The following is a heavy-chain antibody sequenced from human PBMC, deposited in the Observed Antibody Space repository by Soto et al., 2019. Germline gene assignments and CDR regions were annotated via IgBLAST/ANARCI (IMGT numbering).Heavy chain of an antibody. J-gene: IGHJ5*02. V-gene: IGHV4-31*03. CDR2: IYYSGST. Sequence: QVQLQESGPGLVKPSQTLSLTCTVSGGSISSGGYYWSWIRQHPGKGLEWIGYIYYSGSTYYNPSHKSRVTISVDTSKNQFSLKLSSVPAADTAVYYCARAGCSSTRCYPSYWFDPWGQGTLVTVSS. CDR3: ARAGCSSTRCYPSYWFDP. CDR1: GGSISSGGYY. D-gene: IGHD2-2*01.